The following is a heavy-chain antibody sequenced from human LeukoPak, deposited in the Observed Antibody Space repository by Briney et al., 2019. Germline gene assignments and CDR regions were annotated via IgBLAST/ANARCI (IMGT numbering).Heavy chain of an antibody. J-gene: IGHJ4*02. D-gene: IGHD6-19*01. CDR3: AIVSVAGDY. CDR1: GYTFTSYD. Sequence: ASVKVSCKASGYTFTSYDINWVRQASGQGLEWMGWMNPNSGNTGYAQKFQGRATTTTNTSVSTAYMDLRSLRSDDTAVYYCAIVSVAGDYWGQGTLVTVSS. CDR2: MNPNSGNT. V-gene: IGHV1-8*03.